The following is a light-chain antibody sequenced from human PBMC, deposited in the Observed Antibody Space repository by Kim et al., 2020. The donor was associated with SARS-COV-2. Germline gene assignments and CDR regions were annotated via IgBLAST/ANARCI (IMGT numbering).Light chain of an antibody. CDR3: QQYGSSPAYS. CDR2: GVS. CDR1: QSVSSSY. V-gene: IGKV3-20*01. J-gene: IGKJ2*03. Sequence: EIVLTQSPGTLSLSPGERATLSCRASQSVSSSYLVWYQQKPGQAPRLLIYGVSSRATGIPDRFSGSGSGTDFTLTISRLEPEDFAVYYCQQYGSSPAYSFGQETKLEI.